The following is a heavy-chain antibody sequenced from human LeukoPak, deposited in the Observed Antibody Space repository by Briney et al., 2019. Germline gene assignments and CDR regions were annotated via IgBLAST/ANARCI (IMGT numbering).Heavy chain of an antibody. V-gene: IGHV1-18*01. CDR3: ARDPPMVRGVRGPFDY. CDR2: IGTYNGHT. CDR1: GYTFSSYG. J-gene: IGHJ4*02. D-gene: IGHD3-10*01. Sequence: ASVKVSCKASGYTFSSYGVSWVRQAPGQGLEWMGWIGTYNGHTNYAQQFQGRVTLTTDTSTSTAYMELRSLRSDDTAVYYCARDPPMVRGVRGPFDYWGQGTLVTVSS.